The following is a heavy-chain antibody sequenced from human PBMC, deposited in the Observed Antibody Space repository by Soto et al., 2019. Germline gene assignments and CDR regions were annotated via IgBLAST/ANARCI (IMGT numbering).Heavy chain of an antibody. D-gene: IGHD3-3*01. Sequence: SVKVSCKASGGTFSSYAISWVRQAPGQGLEWMGGIIPIFGTANYAQKFQGRVTITADESTSTAYMELSSLRSEDTAVYYCARDRFYDFSSSYYYYGMDVWGQGTTVTVSS. CDR2: IIPIFGTA. CDR1: GGTFSSYA. J-gene: IGHJ6*02. V-gene: IGHV1-69*13. CDR3: ARDRFYDFSSSYYYYGMDV.